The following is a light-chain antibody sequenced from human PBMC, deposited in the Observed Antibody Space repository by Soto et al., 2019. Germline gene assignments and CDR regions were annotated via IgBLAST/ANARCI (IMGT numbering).Light chain of an antibody. J-gene: IGKJ5*01. Sequence: AIQLTQTPSSLSASVGDRFTITCRASQDISSALAWYQQKPGKAPKLLMNDASSLESGVPSRFSGSGSGADFTLTISSLRPEDFATYYCQHFNNYPTFGQGTRLEIK. V-gene: IGKV1D-13*01. CDR1: QDISSA. CDR3: QHFNNYPT. CDR2: DAS.